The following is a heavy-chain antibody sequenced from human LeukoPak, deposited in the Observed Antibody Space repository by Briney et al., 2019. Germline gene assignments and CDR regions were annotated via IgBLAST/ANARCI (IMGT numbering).Heavy chain of an antibody. D-gene: IGHD3-10*01. CDR1: RFTFNTYW. Sequence: PGGSLRLSCAASRFTFNTYWMSWVRQAPGKGLEWVANIKQDGSETYYVDSVKGRFTVSRDNDKNSLYLQMNSLRAEDTAVYYCARDRGYGSGKFDYWGQGTLVTVSS. CDR2: IKQDGSET. V-gene: IGHV3-7*01. CDR3: ARDRGYGSGKFDY. J-gene: IGHJ4*02.